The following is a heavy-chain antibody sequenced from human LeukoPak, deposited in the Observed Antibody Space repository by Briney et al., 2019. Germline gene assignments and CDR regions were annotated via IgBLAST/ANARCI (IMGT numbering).Heavy chain of an antibody. Sequence: IPSETLSLTCTVSGGSISSYYWSWIRQPAGKGLEWIGRIYTSGSTNYNPSLKSRVTMSVDTSKNQFSLKLSSVTAADTAVYYCAVRYCSGGSCYSGRDANNYYFDYWGQGTLVTVSS. D-gene: IGHD2-15*01. J-gene: IGHJ4*02. CDR2: IYTSGST. CDR1: GGSISSYY. V-gene: IGHV4-4*07. CDR3: AVRYCSGGSCYSGRDANNYYFDY.